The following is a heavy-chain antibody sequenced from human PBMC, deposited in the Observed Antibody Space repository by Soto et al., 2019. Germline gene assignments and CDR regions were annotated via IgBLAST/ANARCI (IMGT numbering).Heavy chain of an antibody. V-gene: IGHV3-23*01. J-gene: IGHJ6*02. CDR1: GFTFSSYA. D-gene: IGHD3-22*01. CDR3: AKGPLGAMIVGSVYGMDV. Sequence: GESLKISCAASGFTFSSYAMSWVRQDPGKGLEWVSAISGSGGSTYYADSVKGRFTISRDNSKNTLYLQMNSLRAEDTDVYYCAKGPLGAMIVGSVYGMDVWGQGTTVTVSS. CDR2: ISGSGGST.